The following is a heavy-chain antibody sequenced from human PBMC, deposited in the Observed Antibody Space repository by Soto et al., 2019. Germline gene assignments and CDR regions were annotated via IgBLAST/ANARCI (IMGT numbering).Heavy chain of an antibody. J-gene: IGHJ4*02. Sequence: QVQLVKSGAEVKKPGSSVKVSCKASGGTFSSYTISWVRQAPGQGLEWMGRIIPILGIANYAQKFQGRVTITADKSTSTAYMELSSLRSEDTAVDYCGVDCSSTSCNSGYWGQGSLVTVAS. CDR3: GVDCSSTSCNSGY. D-gene: IGHD2-2*01. CDR1: GGTFSSYT. V-gene: IGHV1-69*02. CDR2: IIPILGIA.